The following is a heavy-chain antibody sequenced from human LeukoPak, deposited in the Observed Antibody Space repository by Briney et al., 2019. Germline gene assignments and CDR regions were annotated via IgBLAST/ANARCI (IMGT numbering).Heavy chain of an antibody. CDR3: ARGNLAVAAPNWFDP. CDR2: IYTSGST. J-gene: IGHJ5*02. V-gene: IGHV4-4*07. Sequence: PSETLSLTCTVSGGSISSYHWSWIRQPAGKGLEWIGRIYTSGSTNYNPSLKSRVTMSVDTSKNQFSLKLSSVTAADTAVYYCARGNLAVAAPNWFDPWGQGTLVTVSS. CDR1: GGSISSYH. D-gene: IGHD6-19*01.